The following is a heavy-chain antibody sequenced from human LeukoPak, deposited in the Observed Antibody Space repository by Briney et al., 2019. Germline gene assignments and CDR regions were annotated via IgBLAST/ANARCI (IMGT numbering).Heavy chain of an antibody. CDR3: AKDNAAVAVLYYYYYYMDV. J-gene: IGHJ6*03. CDR1: GFTFSSYE. D-gene: IGHD6-19*01. Sequence: GGSLRLSCAASGFTFSSYEMNWVRQAPGKGLEWVSYISSSGSTIYYAGSVKGRFTISRDNAKNSLYLQMNSLRAEDTAVYYCAKDNAAVAVLYYYYYYMDVWGKGTTVTVSS. V-gene: IGHV3-48*03. CDR2: ISSSGSTI.